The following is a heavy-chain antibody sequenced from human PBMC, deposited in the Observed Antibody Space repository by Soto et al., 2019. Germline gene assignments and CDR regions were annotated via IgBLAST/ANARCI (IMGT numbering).Heavy chain of an antibody. CDR2: IYYSGSP. CDR3: ARVDGGGDCYWSEYFQH. CDR1: GGSISSYY. J-gene: IGHJ1*01. Sequence: PSETLSLTCTVSGGSISSYYCSWIRQPPGKGLEWIGYIYYSGSPNYNPSLKSRVTISVDTSKNQFSLELSSVTAADTAVYYCARVDGGGDCYWSEYFQHWGQGTLVTVSS. D-gene: IGHD2-21*02. V-gene: IGHV4-59*01.